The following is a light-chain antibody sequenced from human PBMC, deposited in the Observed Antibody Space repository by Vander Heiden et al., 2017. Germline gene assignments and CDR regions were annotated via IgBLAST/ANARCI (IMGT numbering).Light chain of an antibody. CDR2: LGS. Sequence: DIVMTQSPLSLPVTPGEPASISCRSSQSLLHSNGYNYLDWYLQKPGQSPQLLIYLGSNRAAGVPDRLSGSGSGTDFTLKISRGEAEDVGVYYCMQTLKTPPFTFAKGTKVNIK. J-gene: IGKJ3*01. CDR1: QSLLHSNGYNY. V-gene: IGKV2-28*01. CDR3: MQTLKTPPFT.